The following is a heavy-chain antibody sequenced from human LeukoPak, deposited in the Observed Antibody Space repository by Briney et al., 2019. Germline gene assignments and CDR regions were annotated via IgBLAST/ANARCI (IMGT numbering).Heavy chain of an antibody. V-gene: IGHV4-34*01. Sequence: WWWLHHQTRKGLEWNGEINHSGSTNYNPSLKSRVTISVDTSKNQFSLKLSSVTAADTAVYYCARTGDTQIVVVPAARRFDPWGQGTLVTVSS. CDR2: INHSGST. J-gene: IGHJ5*02. CDR3: ARTGDTQIVVVPAARRFDP. D-gene: IGHD2-2*01.